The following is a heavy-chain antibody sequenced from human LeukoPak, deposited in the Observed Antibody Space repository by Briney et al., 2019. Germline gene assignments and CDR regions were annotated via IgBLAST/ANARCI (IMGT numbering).Heavy chain of an antibody. V-gene: IGHV1-69*04. CDR2: IIPILGIA. CDR3: ARSAQLGVPFDY. D-gene: IGHD2-2*01. Sequence: SVKVSCKASGGTSSSYAISWVRQAPGQGLEWMGRIIPILGIANYAQKFQGRVTITADKSTSTAYMELSSLRSEDTAVYYCARSAQLGVPFDYWGQGTLVTVSS. J-gene: IGHJ4*02. CDR1: GGTSSSYA.